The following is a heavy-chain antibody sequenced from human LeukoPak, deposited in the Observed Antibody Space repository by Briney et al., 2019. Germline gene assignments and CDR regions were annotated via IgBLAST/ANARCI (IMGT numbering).Heavy chain of an antibody. Sequence: GGSLRLSCAASGFTFSSYAMSWVRQAPGKGLEWVSGISGSGGSTYYADSVKGRFTISRDNSKNTLYLQMNSLRAEDTAVYYCAREVVRGGSYSPYYFDYWGQGTLVTVSS. CDR1: GFTFSSYA. J-gene: IGHJ4*02. V-gene: IGHV3-23*01. CDR2: ISGSGGST. D-gene: IGHD1-26*01. CDR3: AREVVRGGSYSPYYFDY.